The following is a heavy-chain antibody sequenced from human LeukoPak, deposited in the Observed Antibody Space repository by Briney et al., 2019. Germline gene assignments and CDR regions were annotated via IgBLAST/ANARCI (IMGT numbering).Heavy chain of an antibody. Sequence: GGSLRLSCAASGFTFSSYSMNWVRQAPGKGLEWVSSISSSSSYIYYADSVKGRFTISRDNAKNSLYLQMNSLRAEDTAVYYCARGDLGDGSGSSYYMDVWGKGTTVTVSS. CDR3: ARGDLGDGSGSSYYMDV. D-gene: IGHD3-10*01. V-gene: IGHV3-21*01. J-gene: IGHJ6*03. CDR1: GFTFSSYS. CDR2: ISSSSSYI.